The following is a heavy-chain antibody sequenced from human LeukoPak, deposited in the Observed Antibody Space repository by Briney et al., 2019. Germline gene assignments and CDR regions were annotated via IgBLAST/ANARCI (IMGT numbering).Heavy chain of an antibody. CDR2: IIPIFGTA. D-gene: IGHD3-22*01. Sequence: ASVKVSCKASGGTFSSYAISWVRQAPGQGLEWMGGIIPIFGTANYEQKLQGRVTITADKSTSTAYMQLSSLRSEDTAVYYCAGAQLPYYYDSSGYSHFDYWGQGTLVTVSS. CDR1: GGTFSSYA. CDR3: AGAQLPYYYDSSGYSHFDY. J-gene: IGHJ4*02. V-gene: IGHV1-69*06.